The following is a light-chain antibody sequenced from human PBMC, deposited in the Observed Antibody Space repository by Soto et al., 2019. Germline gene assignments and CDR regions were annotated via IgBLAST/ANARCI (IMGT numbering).Light chain of an antibody. V-gene: IGKV3-11*01. Sequence: ETVLTQCPATLYLSPGESASLSCRASQSVSNYVAWYQQKPGQAPRLLISDASNRATGIPARFSGSGSGTDFTLTISSLEPEDFAVYYCQQRSNWPLTFGGGTKVEIK. CDR3: QQRSNWPLT. J-gene: IGKJ4*01. CDR1: QSVSNY. CDR2: DAS.